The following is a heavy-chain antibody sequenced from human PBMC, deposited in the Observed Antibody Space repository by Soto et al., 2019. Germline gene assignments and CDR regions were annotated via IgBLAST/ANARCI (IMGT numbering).Heavy chain of an antibody. CDR3: ARENPLMVRGVIRNWFDP. CDR2: IYYSGST. Sequence: SETLSLTCTVSGGSISSYYWSWIRQPPGKGLEWIGYIYYSGSTNYNPSLKSRVTISVDTSKNQFSLKLSSVTAADTAVYYCARENPLMVRGVIRNWFDPWGQGTLVTVSS. J-gene: IGHJ5*02. V-gene: IGHV4-59*01. D-gene: IGHD3-10*01. CDR1: GGSISSYY.